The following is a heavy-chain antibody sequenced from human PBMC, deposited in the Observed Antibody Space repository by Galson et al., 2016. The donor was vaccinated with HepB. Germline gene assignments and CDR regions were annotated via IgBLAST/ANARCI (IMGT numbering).Heavy chain of an antibody. Sequence: WVRQAPGKGLEWVANIKQDGSEEYYVDSVKGRFTISRDNAKNSLYLQMNSLRAEDTAVYYCARRRGSGSHDYWGQGTLVTVSS. V-gene: IGHV3-7*05. D-gene: IGHD3-10*01. CDR2: IKQDGSEE. CDR3: ARRRGSGSHDY. J-gene: IGHJ4*02.